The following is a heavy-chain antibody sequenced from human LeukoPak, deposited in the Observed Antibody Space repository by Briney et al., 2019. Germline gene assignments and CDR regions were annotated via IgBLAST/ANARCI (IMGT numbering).Heavy chain of an antibody. CDR3: ARDLWDFWSGSYYMDV. V-gene: IGHV1-18*01. CDR1: GYTFTTYS. J-gene: IGHJ6*03. Sequence: ASVKVSCKASGYTFTTYSISWVRQAPGQGLEWMGWISAYNGKTNFAQKLQGRVTMTTDTSTSTAYMELRSLRSDDTAVYYCARDLWDFWSGSYYMDVWGKGTTVTVSS. D-gene: IGHD3-3*01. CDR2: ISAYNGKT.